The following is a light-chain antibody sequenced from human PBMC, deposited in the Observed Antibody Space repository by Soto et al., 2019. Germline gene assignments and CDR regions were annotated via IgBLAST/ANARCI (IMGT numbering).Light chain of an antibody. CDR2: GAS. V-gene: IGKV3-20*01. CDR3: QQYGGSPQT. J-gene: IGKJ1*01. Sequence: IVLTHSPGTLSLSPLETATLSFRASQSVTRNYLAWYQQKPGQAPRLLIYGASSRATGIPDRFSGSGSGTDFTLTISRLEPEDFAVYYCQQYGGSPQTFGQGTKVDIK. CDR1: QSVTRNY.